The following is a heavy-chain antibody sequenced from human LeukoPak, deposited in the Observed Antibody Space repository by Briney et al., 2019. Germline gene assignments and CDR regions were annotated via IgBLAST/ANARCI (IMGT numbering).Heavy chain of an antibody. V-gene: IGHV3-13*01. CDR2: IGTAGDT. J-gene: IGHJ4*02. CDR3: TTGGRKRCSGISCYPGDY. Sequence: PGGSLRLSCAASGFTFSSYAMSWVRQAPGKGLEWVSAIGTAGDTYYPGSVKGRFTISRENAKNSLYLQMNSLRAGDTAVYYCTTGGRKRCSGISCYPGDYWGQGTLVTVSS. CDR1: GFTFSSYA. D-gene: IGHD2-15*01.